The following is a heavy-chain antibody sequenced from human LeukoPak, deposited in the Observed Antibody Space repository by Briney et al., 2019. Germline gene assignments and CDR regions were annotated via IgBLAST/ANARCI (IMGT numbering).Heavy chain of an antibody. Sequence: PGGSLRLSCAASGFTFSSYWMSWVRQAPGKGLEWVANIKQDGSEKYYVASVKGRFTISRDNAKNSLYLQMNSLRAEDTAVYYCARDLKEPYNDFWSGYPNYYYYMDVWGKGTTVTVSS. CDR3: ARDLKEPYNDFWSGYPNYYYYMDV. V-gene: IGHV3-7*01. D-gene: IGHD3-3*01. J-gene: IGHJ6*03. CDR1: GFTFSSYW. CDR2: IKQDGSEK.